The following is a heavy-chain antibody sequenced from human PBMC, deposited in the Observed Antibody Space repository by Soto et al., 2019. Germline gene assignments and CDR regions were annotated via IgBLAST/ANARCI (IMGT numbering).Heavy chain of an antibody. J-gene: IGHJ4*02. CDR1: GSSISGNY. V-gene: IGHV4-59*01. CDR2: IYYSEAN. CDR3: AKAGSYSGPSGRVDY. D-gene: IGHD1-26*01. Sequence: SETLSRTCKVSGSSISGNYWSWIRQPPGKGLEWIGYIYYSEANQYNPTLESRVTISVATPQSQFSLKLPSVTPADTAVYYCAKAGSYSGPSGRVDYWGQGILVTVSS.